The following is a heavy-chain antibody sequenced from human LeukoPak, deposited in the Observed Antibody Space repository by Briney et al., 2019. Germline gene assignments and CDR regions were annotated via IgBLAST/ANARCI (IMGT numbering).Heavy chain of an antibody. CDR3: TRGSIAYYYMDV. Sequence: SETLSLTCTGSGGSISSYHWSWLRQPPGKGLGWIGNIYYSGSTNYNPSLTSRVTISVDTSKNQFSLKLSSVTAADTAVYYCTRGSIAYYYMDVWGKGTTVTISS. J-gene: IGHJ6*03. CDR1: GGSISSYH. D-gene: IGHD3-22*01. CDR2: IYYSGST. V-gene: IGHV4-59*01.